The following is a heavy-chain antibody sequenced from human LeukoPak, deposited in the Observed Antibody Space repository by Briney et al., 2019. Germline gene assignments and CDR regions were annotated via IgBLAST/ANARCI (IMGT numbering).Heavy chain of an antibody. Sequence: PSETLSLTCTVSGGSISSSSYYWGWIRQPPGKGLEWIGSIYYSGSTYYNPSLKSRVTISVDTSKNQFSLKLISVTAADTAVYYCARADASLDAFDIWGQGTMVTVSS. V-gene: IGHV4-39*01. CDR1: GGSISSSSYY. CDR2: IYYSGST. J-gene: IGHJ3*02. CDR3: ARADASLDAFDI.